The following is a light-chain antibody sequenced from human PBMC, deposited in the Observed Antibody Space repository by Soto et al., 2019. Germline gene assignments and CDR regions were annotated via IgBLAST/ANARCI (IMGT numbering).Light chain of an antibody. J-gene: IGLJ1*01. CDR1: SGHSSYA. CDR3: QIWGTGTFYV. CDR2: LNSDGSH. V-gene: IGLV4-69*01. Sequence: QLVLTQSPSASASLGASVKLTCTLSSGHSSYAIAWHQQQPEKGPRYLMKLNSDGSHSKGDGIPDRFSGSSSGAERYLTISSPQSEDEADYYCQIWGTGTFYVFGTGTKVTVL.